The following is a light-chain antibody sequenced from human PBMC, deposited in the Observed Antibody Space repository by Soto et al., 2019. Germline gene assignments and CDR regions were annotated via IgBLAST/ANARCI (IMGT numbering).Light chain of an antibody. CDR1: QDITTY. V-gene: IGKV3-11*01. CDR3: QQRSSWPLT. Sequence: IVLTQSPSILCFAPGCISTLSFRASQDITTYLAWYQQKPGQAPRLFIYDTFNRVSGVPDRFSGSGSGTVFTLTITNVAPQDSAIYYCQQRSSWPLTFGQGTKVDI. J-gene: IGKJ4*01. CDR2: DTF.